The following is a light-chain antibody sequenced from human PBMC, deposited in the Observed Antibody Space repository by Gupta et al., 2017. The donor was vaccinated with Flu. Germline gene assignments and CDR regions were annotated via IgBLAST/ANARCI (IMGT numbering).Light chain of an antibody. CDR3: SAWDDSLNGHYV. CDR1: SANIGRYT. V-gene: IGLV1-44*01. J-gene: IGLJ1*01. CDR2: DNH. Sequence: QSVLAQPPSASGTPGQRVTISCSGRSANIGRYTVNWYQQVPGTATKLLIYDNHQRPSGVAVRFSVSNSGTSASLAISGLQTEEEADYYCSAWDDSLNGHYVFGTGTEVTVL.